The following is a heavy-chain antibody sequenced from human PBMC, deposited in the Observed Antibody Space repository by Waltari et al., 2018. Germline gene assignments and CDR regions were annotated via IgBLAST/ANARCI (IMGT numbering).Heavy chain of an antibody. D-gene: IGHD7-27*01. CDR1: GHSISITYY. Sequence: QVQLQESGPGLVKPSETLSLTCAVSGHSISITYYWGWIRQSPGKGLEWIANIYHNGNTYYNPSLKRRVPISLDTSKNRFSLNLRSVTAADTAVYYCAAYLPDWGRGRDYWGQGILVTVSS. V-gene: IGHV4-38-2*01. CDR2: IYHNGNT. CDR3: AAYLPDWGRGRDY. J-gene: IGHJ4*02.